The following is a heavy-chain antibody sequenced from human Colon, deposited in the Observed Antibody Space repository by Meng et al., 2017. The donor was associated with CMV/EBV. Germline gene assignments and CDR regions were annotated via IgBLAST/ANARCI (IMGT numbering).Heavy chain of an antibody. D-gene: IGHD3-3*01. CDR1: GFTFSAYG. CDR3: ARGVFDS. J-gene: IGHJ4*02. V-gene: IGHV3-21*01. Sequence: SLRLSCATSGFTFSAYGMNWVRQAPGKGLEWVALISGTTPNIYYADSVKGRFTVSRDNAKRSLYLQMNNLRVEDAGVYYCARGVFDSWGQGTVVTVSS. CDR2: ISGTTPNI.